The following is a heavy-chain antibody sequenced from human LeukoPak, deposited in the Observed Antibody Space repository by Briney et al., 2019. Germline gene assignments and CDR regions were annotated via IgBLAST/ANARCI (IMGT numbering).Heavy chain of an antibody. CDR2: VYHSGST. D-gene: IGHD3-10*01. CDR3: ARAPSYYGSGSYYAFDL. Sequence: SQTLSLTCAVSGGSISSGGYSWSWIRQPPGKGLEWIGYVYHSGSTYYNPSLKSRVTISVDRSKNQFSLKLSSVTAADTAVYYCARAPSYYGSGSYYAFDLWGQGTMVTVSS. V-gene: IGHV4-30-2*01. J-gene: IGHJ3*01. CDR1: GGSISSGGYS.